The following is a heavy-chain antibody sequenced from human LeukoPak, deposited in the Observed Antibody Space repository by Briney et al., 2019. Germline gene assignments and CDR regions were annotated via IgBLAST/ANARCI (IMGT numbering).Heavy chain of an antibody. CDR1: GISFRSYG. CDR2: ISGSGGST. V-gene: IGHV3-23*01. CDR3: AKVRPSDYYFDY. Sequence: GGSLRLSCAASGISFRSYGMHWVRQAPGKGLEWVSAISGSGGSTYYADSVKGRFTISRDNSKNTLYLQMNSLRAEDTAVYYCAKVRPSDYYFDYWGQGTLVTVSS. D-gene: IGHD2-21*02. J-gene: IGHJ4*02.